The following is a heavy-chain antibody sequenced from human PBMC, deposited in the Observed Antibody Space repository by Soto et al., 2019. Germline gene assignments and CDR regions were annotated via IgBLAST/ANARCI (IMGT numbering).Heavy chain of an antibody. CDR3: ARHGPQRPTGVVVPVTYNWFDP. D-gene: IGHD2-15*01. V-gene: IGHV4-39*01. J-gene: IGHJ5*02. CDR2: IYFSGST. Sequence: QLQLQESGPGLVKPSETLSLTCTVSGVSIITSNYYWGWIRQPPGKGLEWIGSIYFSGSTYYNPSLSGRANTSVALSKRDWSPLLSAVTAADTAVYYWARHGPQRPTGVVVPVTYNWFDPWGQGTLVTVSS. CDR1: GVSIITSNYY.